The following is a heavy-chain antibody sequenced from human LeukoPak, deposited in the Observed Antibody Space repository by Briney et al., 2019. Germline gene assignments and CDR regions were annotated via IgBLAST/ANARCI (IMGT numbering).Heavy chain of an antibody. CDR2: INPNSGGT. CDR3: ARTTVVTPGYYYMDV. CDR1: GYTFTGYY. Sequence: ASVKVSCKASGYTFTGYYMHWVRQAPGQGLEWMGWINPNSGGTNYAQKFQGRVTMTRDTSISTAYMELSRLRSDDTAVYYCARTTVVTPGYYYMDVWGKGTTVTVSS. V-gene: IGHV1-2*02. D-gene: IGHD4-23*01. J-gene: IGHJ6*03.